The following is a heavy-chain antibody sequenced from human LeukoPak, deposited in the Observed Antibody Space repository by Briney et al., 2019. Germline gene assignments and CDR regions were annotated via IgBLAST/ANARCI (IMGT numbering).Heavy chain of an antibody. CDR1: GFTFSSYS. J-gene: IGHJ4*02. Sequence: PGGSLRLSCAASGFTFSSYSMNWVRQAPGKGLEWVSYISSSSSTIYYADSVKGRFTISRDSAKNSLYLQMNSLRAEDTAVYYCARAYCSGGSCYLTRFDYWGQGTLVTVSS. V-gene: IGHV3-48*04. CDR3: ARAYCSGGSCYLTRFDY. CDR2: ISSSSSTI. D-gene: IGHD2-15*01.